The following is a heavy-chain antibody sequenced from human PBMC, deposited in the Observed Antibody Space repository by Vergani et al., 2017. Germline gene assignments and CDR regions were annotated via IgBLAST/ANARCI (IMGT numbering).Heavy chain of an antibody. Sequence: VQLVESGGGLVKPGGSLRLSCAASGFTFSSYGMHWVRQAPGKGLEWVAVISYDGSNKYYADSVKGRFTISRDNSKNTLYLQMNSLSAEDTAVYYWAKCGDIRXFDYWGQGTLVTVSS. CDR1: GFTFSSYG. J-gene: IGHJ4*02. CDR2: ISYDGSNK. D-gene: IGHD5-12*01. CDR3: AKCGDIRXFDY. V-gene: IGHV3-30*18.